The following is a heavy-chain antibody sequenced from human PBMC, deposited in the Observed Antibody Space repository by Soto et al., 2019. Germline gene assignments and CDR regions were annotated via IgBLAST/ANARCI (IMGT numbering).Heavy chain of an antibody. Sequence: SETLSLTCTVSGGSISSSSYYWGWIRQPPGKGLEWIGSIYYSGSTYYNPSLKSRVTISVDTSKNQFSLKLSSVTAADTAVYYCARQKSSSSGHSYFYYGMDVWGQGTTVTVSS. CDR3: ARQKSSSSGHSYFYYGMDV. CDR2: IYYSGST. D-gene: IGHD6-13*01. J-gene: IGHJ6*02. CDR1: GGSISSSSYY. V-gene: IGHV4-39*01.